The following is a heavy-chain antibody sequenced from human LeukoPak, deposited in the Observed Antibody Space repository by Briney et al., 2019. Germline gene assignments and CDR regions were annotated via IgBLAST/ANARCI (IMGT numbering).Heavy chain of an antibody. CDR3: ARSLPDYDILTGSFLD. D-gene: IGHD3-9*01. CDR1: GGSFSGYY. V-gene: IGHV4-34*01. J-gene: IGHJ4*02. Sequence: PSETLSLTCAVYGGSFSGYYWSWIRQPPGKGLEWVGEINHSGSTNYNPSLKSRVTISGDTSKNQFSLKLSSVTAADTAVYYCARSLPDYDILTGSFLDWGQGTLVTVSS. CDR2: INHSGST.